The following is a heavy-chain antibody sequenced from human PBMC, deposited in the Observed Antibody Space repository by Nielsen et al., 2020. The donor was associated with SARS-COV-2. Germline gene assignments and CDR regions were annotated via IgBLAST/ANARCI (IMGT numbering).Heavy chain of an antibody. CDR2: TSYDGSKT. J-gene: IGHJ4*02. D-gene: IGHD3-9*01. CDR3: AKDRTEYYDVLTGYLDH. V-gene: IGHV3-30*18. CDR1: GFTFSDYY. Sequence: GESLKISCAASGFTFSDYYMTWIRQAPGKGLEWVAVTSYDGSKTYYADSVKGRFTFSRDNFKNTLYLQMNSLRAEDTAVYYCAKDRTEYYDVLTGYLDHWGQGTLVTVPS.